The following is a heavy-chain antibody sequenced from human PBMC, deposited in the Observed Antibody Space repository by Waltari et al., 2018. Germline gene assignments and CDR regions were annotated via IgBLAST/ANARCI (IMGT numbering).Heavy chain of an antibody. CDR1: GDSISTNYN. D-gene: IGHD4-17*01. CDR3: GRIAFGDDGGYFQH. Sequence: LQLQESGPGRVKPGESVYLTCRVSGDSISTNYNWGWIRQPPGKGLEWMGNMQYRGSTFYNPSLKSRVTISLDTSKNQFSLRLSSVGAADTAVYFCGRIAFGDDGGYFQHWGQGTLVTVSS. J-gene: IGHJ1*01. V-gene: IGHV4-39*01. CDR2: MQYRGST.